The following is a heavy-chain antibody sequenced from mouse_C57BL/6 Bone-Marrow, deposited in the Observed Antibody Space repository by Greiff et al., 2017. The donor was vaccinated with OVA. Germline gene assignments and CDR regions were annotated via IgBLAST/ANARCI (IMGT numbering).Heavy chain of an antibody. V-gene: IGHV1-19*01. CDR1: GYTFTDYY. CDR2: INPYNGGT. D-gene: IGHD1-1*01. J-gene: IGHJ2*01. CDR3: APTVVANVDY. Sequence: EVKLQESGPVLVQPGASVKMSCKASGYTFTDYYMNWVKQSHGTSLEWIGVINPYNGGTSYNQKFKGKATLTVDKSSSTAYLELNSLTSEDSAVYYCAPTVVANVDYWGQGTTLTGSS.